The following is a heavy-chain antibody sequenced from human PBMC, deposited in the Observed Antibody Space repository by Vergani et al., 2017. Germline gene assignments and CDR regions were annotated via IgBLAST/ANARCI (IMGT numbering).Heavy chain of an antibody. J-gene: IGHJ3*02. V-gene: IGHV3-9*01. CDR2: ISWNSGSI. CDR1: GFTFDDYA. D-gene: IGHD3-3*01. Sequence: EVQLVESGGGLVQPGRSLRLSCAASGFTFDDYAMHWVRQAPGKGLEWVSGISWNSGSIGYADSVKGRFTISRDNAKNSLYLQMIRLRAEDTALYYCAKAITIFGVVINGDDSFDIWGQGTMVTVSS. CDR3: AKAITIFGVVINGDDSFDI.